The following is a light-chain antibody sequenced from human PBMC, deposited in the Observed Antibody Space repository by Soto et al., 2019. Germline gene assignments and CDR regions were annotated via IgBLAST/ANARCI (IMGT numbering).Light chain of an antibody. CDR3: QQYYSSPPST. J-gene: IGKJ2*02. CDR2: GAS. V-gene: IGKV3-20*01. Sequence: EIVLTQSPGTLSLSPGQTATLSCRASQGISSNFLAWYQQKPGQAPRLLIYGASSRATGIPGKFSGSGSGTDYTLTISSLEPEDFAVYFCQQYYSSPPSTFGQGTKLEIK. CDR1: QGISSNF.